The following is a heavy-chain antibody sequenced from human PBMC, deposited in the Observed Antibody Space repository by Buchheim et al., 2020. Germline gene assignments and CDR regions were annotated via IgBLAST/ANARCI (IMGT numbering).Heavy chain of an antibody. V-gene: IGHV4-59*12. CDR1: GGSISSYY. D-gene: IGHD3-16*02. J-gene: IGHJ4*02. CDR2: IYYSGST. Sequence: QVQLQESGPGLVKPSETLSLTCTVSGGSISSYYWSWIRQPPGRGLEWIGYIYYSGSTKYNPSLKSRVSISEDTSQNQLSLKLSSVTAADTAVYYCARAPNYYDYVWGSYRYRPYFDYWGQGTL. CDR3: ARAPNYYDYVWGSYRYRPYFDY.